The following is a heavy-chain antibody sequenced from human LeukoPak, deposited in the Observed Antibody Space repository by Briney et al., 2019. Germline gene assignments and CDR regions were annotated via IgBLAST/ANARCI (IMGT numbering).Heavy chain of an antibody. CDR2: ISYDGSNK. D-gene: IGHD3-22*01. CDR3: AIMHPYYDGSGYWVQ. V-gene: IGHV3-30*07. J-gene: IGHJ4*02. CDR1: GLTFSSYA. Sequence: GGSLRLSCAASGLTFSSYAMHWVRQAPGKGLEWVAVISYDGSNKYYANSVKGRFTISRDNPRNTLYMQMNSLRAEDTALYYCAIMHPYYDGSGYWVQWGQGTLVTVSS.